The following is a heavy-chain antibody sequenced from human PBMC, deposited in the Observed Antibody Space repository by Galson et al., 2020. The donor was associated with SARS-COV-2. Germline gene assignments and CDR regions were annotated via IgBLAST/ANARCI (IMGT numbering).Heavy chain of an antibody. D-gene: IGHD6-13*01. J-gene: IGHJ4*02. Sequence: SATLSLTCAVYAGSFSDYYWTWIRQPPGKGLEWIGEISHSGSTNYNPSLKSRVTISVDTSKNQFSLRLTSVTAADTAVYYCARRADSSSWFGFDYWGQGTLVTVSS. CDR2: ISHSGST. V-gene: IGHV4-34*01. CDR1: AGSFSDYY. CDR3: ARRADSSSWFGFDY.